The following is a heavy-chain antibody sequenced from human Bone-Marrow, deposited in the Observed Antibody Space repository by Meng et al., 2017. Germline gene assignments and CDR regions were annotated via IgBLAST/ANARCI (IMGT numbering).Heavy chain of an antibody. V-gene: IGHV3-20*04. Sequence: GESLKISCAASGFTFDDYGMGWVRQVPGKGLEWVSGISWNGGKIGYADSVKGRFTISRDNAKNSLYLQMNSLRAEDTAVYYCARDDVGATAVDYWGQGTLVTVSS. CDR2: ISWNGGKI. CDR1: GFTFDDYG. D-gene: IGHD1-26*01. J-gene: IGHJ4*02. CDR3: ARDDVGATAVDY.